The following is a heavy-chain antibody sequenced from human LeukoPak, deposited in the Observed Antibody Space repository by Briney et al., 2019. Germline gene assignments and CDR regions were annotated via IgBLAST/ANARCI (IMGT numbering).Heavy chain of an antibody. CDR1: GGSISSYY. Sequence: PSETLSLTCTVSGGSISSYYWSWIRQPPGKGLEWIGYICYSGSTNYNPSLKSRVTISVDTSKNQFSLKLSSVTAADTAVYYCARAARDSGSYYLYYYYGMDVWGQGTTVTVSS. J-gene: IGHJ6*02. V-gene: IGHV4-59*01. D-gene: IGHD1-26*01. CDR3: ARAARDSGSYYLYYYYGMDV. CDR2: ICYSGST.